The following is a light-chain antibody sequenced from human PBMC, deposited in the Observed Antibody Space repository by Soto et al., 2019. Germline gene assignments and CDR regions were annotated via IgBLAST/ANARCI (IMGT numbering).Light chain of an antibody. CDR3: QQRSNWPPTT. CDR2: DAS. J-gene: IGKJ5*01. Sequence: ELVLTQSPGTLSLSPGERATLSCRASQSVSSYLAWYQQKPGQAPRLLIYDASNRATGIPARFSGSGSGTDFTLTISSLEPEDFAVYYCQQRSNWPPTTFGQGTRLEIK. V-gene: IGKV3-11*01. CDR1: QSVSSY.